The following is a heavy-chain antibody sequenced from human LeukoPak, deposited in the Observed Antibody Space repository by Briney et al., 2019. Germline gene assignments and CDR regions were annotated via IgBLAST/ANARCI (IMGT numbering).Heavy chain of an antibody. D-gene: IGHD3-16*02. CDR3: ARTGEFSAALDY. Sequence: PGGSLRLSCAASGFTFSDYGMHWVRQAPVKGLEWVAVIWYDGNNERYADSVKGRFTVSRDNSKNTLYLQMNSLRGEDTAVYYCARTGEFSAALDYWAQGTLVTVSS. CDR2: IWYDGNNE. J-gene: IGHJ4*02. V-gene: IGHV3-33*03. CDR1: GFTFSDYG.